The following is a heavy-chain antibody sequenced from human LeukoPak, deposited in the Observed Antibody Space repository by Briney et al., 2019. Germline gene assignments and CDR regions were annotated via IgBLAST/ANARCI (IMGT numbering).Heavy chain of an antibody. J-gene: IGHJ4*02. V-gene: IGHV3-33*01. Sequence: RGSLRLSRAASGFTFSSYGMHWVRQAPGKGLEWVAVIWYDGSNKYYADSVKGQFTISRDNSNNTLYLQMNSLRAEDTAVYYCARVRGYSYGHLDYWGQGTLVTVSS. D-gene: IGHD5-18*01. CDR1: GFTFSSYG. CDR3: ARVRGYSYGHLDY. CDR2: IWYDGSNK.